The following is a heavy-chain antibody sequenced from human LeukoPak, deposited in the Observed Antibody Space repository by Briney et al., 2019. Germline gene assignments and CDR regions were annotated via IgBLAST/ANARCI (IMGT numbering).Heavy chain of an antibody. J-gene: IGHJ4*02. Sequence: PGGSLRLSCAASGFTFSSYWMSWVRQAPGKGLEWVANIKQDGSEKYYVDSVKGRFTISRDNAKNSLYLQMNSLRAEDTAVYYCARDTYGRGGEQPIDYWGQGTLVTVSS. CDR1: GFTFSSYW. V-gene: IGHV3-7*01. CDR3: ARDTYGRGGEQPIDY. CDR2: IKQDGSEK. D-gene: IGHD3-16*01.